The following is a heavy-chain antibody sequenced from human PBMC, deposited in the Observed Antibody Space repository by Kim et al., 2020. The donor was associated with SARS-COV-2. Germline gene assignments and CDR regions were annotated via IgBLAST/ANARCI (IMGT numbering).Heavy chain of an antibody. Sequence: GGSLRLSCATSGFTFSSYSMNWVRQAPGKGLEWVSHVSGSGTTTKYADSVKGRFTISRDNAKNSLYQQMSGLRAEDTAVYYCVGENYWAFDIWGQGAMVTVSS. V-gene: IGHV3-48*04. D-gene: IGHD2-15*01. CDR3: VGENYWAFDI. J-gene: IGHJ3*02. CDR2: VSGSGTTT. CDR1: GFTFSSYS.